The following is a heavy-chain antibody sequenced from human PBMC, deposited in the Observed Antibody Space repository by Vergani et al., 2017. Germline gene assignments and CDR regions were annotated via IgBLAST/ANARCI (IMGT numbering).Heavy chain of an antibody. CDR2: IHTSGST. V-gene: IGHV4-61*02. J-gene: IGHJ4*02. Sequence: QVQLQESGPGLVKPSQTLSLTCTVSGGSINSHNYYWSWIRQPAGKGLEWIGRIHTSGSTNYNPSLKSRVTMSEDTSKNQFSLYLTSVTAADTAVYFCARGSCLGGSCDKPLYGYWGQGNLVTVSS. D-gene: IGHD2-15*01. CDR1: GGSINSHNYY. CDR3: ARGSCLGGSCDKPLYGY.